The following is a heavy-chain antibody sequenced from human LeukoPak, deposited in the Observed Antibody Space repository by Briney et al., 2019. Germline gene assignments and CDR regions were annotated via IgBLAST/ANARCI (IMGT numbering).Heavy chain of an antibody. CDR2: IKQDGSAK. CDR3: ARDNGWSADF. Sequence: GGSLRLSCAASGFTFSRHWMYWVRQAPGKGLEWVANIKQDGSAKPYVDSVKGRFTISRDNAKNSLFLQMNGLRAEDTAVYYCARDNGWSADFWGQGTLVTVSS. D-gene: IGHD2-15*01. CDR1: GFTFSRHW. V-gene: IGHV3-7*03. J-gene: IGHJ4*02.